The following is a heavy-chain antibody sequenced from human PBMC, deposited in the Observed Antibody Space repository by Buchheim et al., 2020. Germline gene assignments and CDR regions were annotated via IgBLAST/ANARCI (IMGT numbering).Heavy chain of an antibody. CDR1: EFTFKSYA. D-gene: IGHD1-14*01. CDR2: ISYDGSNK. CDR3: ARSATTPMRAPVQTNPYHFGMDV. J-gene: IGHJ6*02. V-gene: IGHV3-30*01. Sequence: QVKLVESGGGVVQPGRSLRLSCSASEFTFKSYAMHWVRQTPGKGLEWLAVISYDGSNKYYADSVKGRFTISRDNSKNTLSLQMNSLRNEDTAVYYCARSATTPMRAPVQTNPYHFGMDVWGQGTT.